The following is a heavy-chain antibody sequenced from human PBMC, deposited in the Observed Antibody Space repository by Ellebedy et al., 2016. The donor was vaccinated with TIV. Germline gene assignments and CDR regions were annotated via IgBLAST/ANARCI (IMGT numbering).Heavy chain of an antibody. V-gene: IGHV3-30-3*01. CDR2: ISNDGNNE. D-gene: IGHD6-19*01. Sequence: GESLKISXAASGLTFSTYAIHWVRQAPGKGLEWVAVISNDGNNEYYADSVKGRFIVSRDNSKNSLYLQMNSLRDEDTAVYYCARGSGWYDYWGQGTLVTVSS. CDR1: GLTFSTYA. J-gene: IGHJ4*02. CDR3: ARGSGWYDY.